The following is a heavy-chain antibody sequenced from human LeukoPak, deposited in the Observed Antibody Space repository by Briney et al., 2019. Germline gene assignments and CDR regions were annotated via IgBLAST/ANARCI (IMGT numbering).Heavy chain of an antibody. CDR3: ARARSLMITSALNWFDP. J-gene: IGHJ5*02. CDR2: IIPIFGTA. CDR1: GSTFSSYA. D-gene: IGHD3-16*01. V-gene: IGHV1-69*13. Sequence: SVKVSCKASGSTFSSYATSWVRQAPGQGLEWMGGIIPIFGTANYAQKFQGRVTITADESTSTAYMELSSLRSEDTAVYYCARARSLMITSALNWFDPWGQGTLVTVSS.